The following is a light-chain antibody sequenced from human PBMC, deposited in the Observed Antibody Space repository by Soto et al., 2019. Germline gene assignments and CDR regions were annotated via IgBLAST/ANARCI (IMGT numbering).Light chain of an antibody. V-gene: IGLV2-14*01. J-gene: IGLJ1*01. CDR2: SVS. Sequence: QSALTQPASVSGSPGQSITISCSGTSSDIGAYDHVAWFQQFPGKTPALMIYSVSNRPSGVSYRFSGSKSGNTASLTISGLQAEDEADYYCISYTVSRSYVFGTGTKVTVL. CDR3: ISYTVSRSYV. CDR1: SSDIGAYDH.